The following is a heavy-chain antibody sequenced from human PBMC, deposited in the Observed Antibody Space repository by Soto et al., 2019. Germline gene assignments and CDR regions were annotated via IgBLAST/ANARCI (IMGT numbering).Heavy chain of an antibody. CDR2: ISGSSRYT. D-gene: IGHD6-19*01. CDR1: GFNFSDHY. J-gene: IGHJ4*02. V-gene: IGHV3-11*06. CDR3: ARHTSGWHYYDY. Sequence: GGSLRLSCAASGFNFSDHYMNWIRQAPGKGLEWVSYISGSSRYTNFADSVKGRFTISRDNAKNSLYLQMNSLRAEDTAVYYCARHTSGWHYYDYWGQGTPVTVS.